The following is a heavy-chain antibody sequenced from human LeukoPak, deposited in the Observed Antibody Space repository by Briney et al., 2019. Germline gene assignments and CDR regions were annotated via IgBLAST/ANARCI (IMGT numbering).Heavy chain of an antibody. CDR1: GFSISTYY. D-gene: IGHD4-23*01. Sequence: KASETLSLTCTVSGFSISTYYWSWFRQPAGKGLEWIGRIHSSGNTNYNPSLQSRVSLSIDTSQNQFSLRLTSLTAADTAVYFCARDAGKAYWGQGLLAIVSS. CDR3: ARDAGKAY. CDR2: IHSSGNT. J-gene: IGHJ4*02. V-gene: IGHV4-4*07.